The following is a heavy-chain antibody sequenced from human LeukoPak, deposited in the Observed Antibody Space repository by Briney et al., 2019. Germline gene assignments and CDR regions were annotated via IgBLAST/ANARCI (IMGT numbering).Heavy chain of an antibody. J-gene: IGHJ4*02. CDR2: IKEDGSEI. V-gene: IGHV3-7*01. CDR3: ARDRGYSTFDY. CDR1: AFTFSNCW. D-gene: IGHD4-23*01. Sequence: GGSLRLSCAASAFTFSNCWMSWVRQAPGKGLEWVANIKEDGSEINYVDSVKGRSTISKDNAKNSLYLQMNSLRVDDTAVYYCARDRGYSTFDYWGQGTLVTVSS.